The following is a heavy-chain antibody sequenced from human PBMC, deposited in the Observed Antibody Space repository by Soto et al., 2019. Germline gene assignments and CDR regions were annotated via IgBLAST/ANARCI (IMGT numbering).Heavy chain of an antibody. D-gene: IGHD2-8*01. CDR3: ARWAGFCHDGVCADPLDP. V-gene: IGHV4-31*03. CDR2: INHSGTT. Sequence: SETLSLTCTVSGGSIRSAGHYWSWIRQHPGKGLEWIGYINHSGTTFYNPSLKSRLTISVDTSENQFSLRLTSVTAADTAVYFCARWAGFCHDGVCADPLDPCGQGTPFTVSS. J-gene: IGHJ5*02. CDR1: GGSIRSAGHY.